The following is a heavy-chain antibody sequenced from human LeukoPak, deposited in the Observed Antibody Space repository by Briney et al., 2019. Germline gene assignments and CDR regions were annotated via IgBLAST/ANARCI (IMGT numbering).Heavy chain of an antibody. CDR2: IWYDGSNK. J-gene: IGHJ6*02. V-gene: IGHV3-33*01. CDR1: GFTFSSYG. D-gene: IGHD5-12*01. Sequence: LPGRSLRLSCAASGFTFSSYGMHWVRQAPGKGLEWVAVIWYDGSNKYYADSVKGRFTISRDNSKNTLYLQMNSLRPEDTALYYCARDGNSGYDLTYYYGMDVWGQGTTVTVSS. CDR3: ARDGNSGYDLTYYYGMDV.